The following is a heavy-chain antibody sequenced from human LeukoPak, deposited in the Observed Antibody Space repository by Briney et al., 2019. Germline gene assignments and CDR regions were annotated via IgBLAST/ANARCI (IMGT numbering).Heavy chain of an antibody. CDR1: GFTFSSYW. CDR2: IKQDGSEK. CDR3: ARVSSSSLYYYYYCGMDV. J-gene: IGHJ6*02. D-gene: IGHD6-13*01. Sequence: HPGGSLRLSCAASGFTFSSYWMSWVRQAPGKGLEWVANIKQDGSEKYYVDSVKGRFTISRDNAKNSLYLQMNSLRAEDTAVYYCARVSSSSLYYYYYCGMDVWGQGTTVTVSS. V-gene: IGHV3-7*01.